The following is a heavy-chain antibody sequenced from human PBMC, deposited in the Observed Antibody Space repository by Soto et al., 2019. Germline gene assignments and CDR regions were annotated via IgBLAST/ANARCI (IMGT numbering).Heavy chain of an antibody. CDR3: AKSYGDYVFFDY. J-gene: IGHJ4*02. D-gene: IGHD4-17*01. Sequence: EVQLLESGGGVGQPGGSLRLSCAATGFSFSSYALNWVRQAPGKGLEWVSGISGTGGSTYYADSVKGRFTISRDNSKNTLYLQTNSLRAGDTAVYYCAKSYGDYVFFDYWGQGSLVTVPS. CDR2: ISGTGGST. CDR1: GFSFSSYA. V-gene: IGHV3-23*01.